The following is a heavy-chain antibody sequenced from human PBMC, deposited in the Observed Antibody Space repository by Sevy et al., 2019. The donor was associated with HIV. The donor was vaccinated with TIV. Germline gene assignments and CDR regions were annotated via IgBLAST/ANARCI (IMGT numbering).Heavy chain of an antibody. D-gene: IGHD6-19*01. CDR1: GATFSSDV. CDR3: ARCVTVAGSYFDY. Sequence: ASVKVSCKASGATFSSDVISWVRQVPAQGLAWMGGIIPMYNTPSYARNFQGRVTITADGSTVTVYMDLSSLRSEDQAIYYCARCVTVAGSYFDYWGQGTLVTVSS. CDR2: IIPMYNTP. J-gene: IGHJ4*02. V-gene: IGHV1-69*13.